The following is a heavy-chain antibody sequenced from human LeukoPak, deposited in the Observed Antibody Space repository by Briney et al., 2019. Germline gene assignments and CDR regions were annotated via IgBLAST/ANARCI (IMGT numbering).Heavy chain of an antibody. D-gene: IGHD6-19*01. CDR2: IYYSGST. CDR3: ARAYNTVAGTVFDY. CDR1: GGSISSSSYY. J-gene: IGHJ4*02. V-gene: IGHV4-39*07. Sequence: SETLSLTCTVSGGSISSSSYYWGWIRQPPGKGLEWIGSIYYSGSTYYNPSLKSRVTISVDTSKNQFSLKLSSVTAADTAVYYCARAYNTVAGTVFDYWGQGTLVTVSS.